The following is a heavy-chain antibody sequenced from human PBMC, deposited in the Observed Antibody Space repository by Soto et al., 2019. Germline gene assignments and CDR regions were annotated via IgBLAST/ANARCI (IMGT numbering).Heavy chain of an antibody. Sequence: GGSLRLSCAASGFTFSSYWMSWVRQAPGKGLEWVANIKQDGSEKYYVDYVKGRFTISRDNAKNSLYLQMNSLRAEDTAVYYCAREVGLDYYGSGSYYNGYYYYMDVWGKGTTVTVSS. CDR3: AREVGLDYYGSGSYYNGYYYYMDV. J-gene: IGHJ6*03. D-gene: IGHD3-10*01. CDR2: IKQDGSEK. CDR1: GFTFSSYW. V-gene: IGHV3-7*01.